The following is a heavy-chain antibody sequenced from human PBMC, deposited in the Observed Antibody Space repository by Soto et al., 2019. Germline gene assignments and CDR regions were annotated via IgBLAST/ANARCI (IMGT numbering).Heavy chain of an antibody. J-gene: IGHJ6*02. CDR3: ARYYDILTGYYSSGMDV. CDR1: GGSISSGDYY. V-gene: IGHV4-30-4*01. Sequence: SETLSLTCTVSGGSISSGDYYWSWIRQPPGKGLEWIGYIYYSGSTYYNPSLKSRVTISVDTSKNQFSLKLSSVTAADTAVYYCARYYDILTGYYSSGMDVWGQGTTVTVSS. D-gene: IGHD3-9*01. CDR2: IYYSGST.